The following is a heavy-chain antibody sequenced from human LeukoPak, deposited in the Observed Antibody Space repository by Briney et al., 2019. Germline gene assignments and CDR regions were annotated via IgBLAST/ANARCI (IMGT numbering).Heavy chain of an antibody. Sequence: TGGSLRLSCAASGFTFSSYAMSWVRHAPGKALEGVAAISGSGGSTYYADSVKGRFTISRDNSKNTLYLQMNSLRAEDTAVYYCAKARYLQRFDYWGQGTLVTVSS. V-gene: IGHV3-23*01. D-gene: IGHD3-9*01. CDR2: ISGSGGST. CDR1: GFTFSSYA. J-gene: IGHJ4*02. CDR3: AKARYLQRFDY.